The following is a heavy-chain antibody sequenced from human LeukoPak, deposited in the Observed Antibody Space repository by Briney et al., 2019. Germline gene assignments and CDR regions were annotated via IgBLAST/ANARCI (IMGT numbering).Heavy chain of an antibody. D-gene: IGHD3-10*01. CDR1: GYTFTSYG. CDR2: ISAYNGNT. V-gene: IGHV1-18*01. J-gene: IGHJ4*02. CDR3: ARDRRKRFGEYYFDY. Sequence: ASVKVSCKASGYTFTSYGISWVRQAPGQGLEWMGWISAYNGNTNYAQKLQGRVTMTTDTSTSTAYMELRSLRSDDTAVYYCARDRRKRFGEYYFDYWGQGTLVTVSS.